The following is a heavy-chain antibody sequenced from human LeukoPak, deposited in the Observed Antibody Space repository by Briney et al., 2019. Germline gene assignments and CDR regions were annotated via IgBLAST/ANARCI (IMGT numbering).Heavy chain of an antibody. D-gene: IGHD3-9*01. CDR1: GFTFSSYE. CDR2: ISSGGRIK. V-gene: IGHV3-48*03. CDR3: ARDTLNGPFVTSLDY. Sequence: PGGSLRLSCAASGFTFSSYEMNWVRQAPGKGLEWVSYISSGGRIKYYADSVKGRFTISRDNAKNSLYLQMNSLRAEDTAVYYCARDTLNGPFVTSLDYWGQGALVTVSS. J-gene: IGHJ4*02.